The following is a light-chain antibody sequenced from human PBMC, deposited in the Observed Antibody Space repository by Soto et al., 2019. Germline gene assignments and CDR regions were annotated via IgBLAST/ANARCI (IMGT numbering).Light chain of an antibody. V-gene: IGLV1-47*02. CDR3: AAWDDSLSGLV. CDR2: TDN. Sequence: QPVLTQPPSASGTPGQRVTISCSGSDSNVGINSVYWYQQLPGTAPKLLIYTDNQRPSGVPDRFSGSKSGTSASLGISGLRSEDEADYYCAAWDDSLSGLVFGGGTKVTVL. CDR1: DSNVGINS. J-gene: IGLJ2*01.